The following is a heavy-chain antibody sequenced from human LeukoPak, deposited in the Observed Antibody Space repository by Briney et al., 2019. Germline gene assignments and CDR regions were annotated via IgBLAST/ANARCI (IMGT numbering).Heavy chain of an antibody. J-gene: IGHJ5*01. CDR1: GFTFNNYA. CDR3: AKEPREYCSSTSCPNWFDS. CDR2: ISASGGTT. V-gene: IGHV3-23*01. Sequence: GGSLRLSCAASGFTFNNYAMSWVRQAPGKGLEWASAISASGGTTYYADSVKGRFTISRDNSENTLFLQMNSLRAEDTAVYYCAKEPREYCSSTSCPNWFDSWGQGTLVTVSS. D-gene: IGHD2-2*01.